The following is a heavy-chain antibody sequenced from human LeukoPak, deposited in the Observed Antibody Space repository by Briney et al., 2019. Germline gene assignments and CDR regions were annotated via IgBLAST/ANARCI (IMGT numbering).Heavy chain of an antibody. CDR2: IYPGDSDT. Sequence: GESLKISCKGSGYSFTSYWIGWVRQMPGKGLELMGIIYPGDSDTRYSPSFQGQVTISADKSISTAYLQWSSLKASDTAMYYCARRKYYDSSGYYPKYFDYWGQGTLVTVSS. CDR1: GYSFTSYW. V-gene: IGHV5-51*01. D-gene: IGHD3-22*01. J-gene: IGHJ4*02. CDR3: ARRKYYDSSGYYPKYFDY.